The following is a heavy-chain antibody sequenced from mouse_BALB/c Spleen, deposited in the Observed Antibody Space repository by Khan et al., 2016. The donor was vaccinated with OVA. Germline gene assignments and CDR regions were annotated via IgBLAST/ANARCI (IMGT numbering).Heavy chain of an antibody. CDR2: ISSGGDNT. J-gene: IGHJ3*01. CDR3: ARSNYGPFAY. V-gene: IGHV5-9*03. Sequence: EVELVESGGGLVKPGGSLKLSCAASGFTFSSFTMSWVRQTPEKRLEWVASISSGGDNTYYPDSVKGLFTISRDNAKNNLYLQMGSLRSEDTALYYCARSNYGPFAYWGQGTLVTVSA. CDR1: GFTFSSFT. D-gene: IGHD1-1*02.